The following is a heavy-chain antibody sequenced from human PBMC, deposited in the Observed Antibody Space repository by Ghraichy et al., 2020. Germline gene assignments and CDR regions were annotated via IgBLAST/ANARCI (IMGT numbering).Heavy chain of an antibody. J-gene: IGHJ4*02. CDR3: ARDLGRGGNSDY. Sequence: SETLSLTCSVSGYFISNGYFWGWVRQPPGKGLEWIGSISHNGGTAYNPSLKSRVTISLDPSKNHFSLKLTSVTAADTAFYYCARDLGRGGNSDYWGQGTLVTVSS. CDR2: ISHNGGT. D-gene: IGHD3-16*01. V-gene: IGHV4-38-2*02. CDR1: GYFISNGYF.